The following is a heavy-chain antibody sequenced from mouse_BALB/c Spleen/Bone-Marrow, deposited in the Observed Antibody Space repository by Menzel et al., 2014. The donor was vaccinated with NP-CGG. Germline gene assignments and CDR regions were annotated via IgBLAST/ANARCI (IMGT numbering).Heavy chain of an antibody. V-gene: IGHV1-15*01. Sequence: QVQLQQSGAELVRPGASVTLSCKASGYTFTDYEMHWVKQTPVHGLEWIGAIDPETGGTAYNQKFKSKATLTADKSSSTAYMELRSLTSEDSAVYYCTRSLVRRFAYWGQGTLVTVSA. CDR3: TRSLVRRFAY. J-gene: IGHJ3*01. D-gene: IGHD2-14*01. CDR1: GYTFTDYE. CDR2: IDPETGGT.